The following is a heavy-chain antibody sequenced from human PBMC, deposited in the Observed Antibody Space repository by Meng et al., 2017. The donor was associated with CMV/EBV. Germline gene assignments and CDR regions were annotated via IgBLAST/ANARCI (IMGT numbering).Heavy chain of an antibody. V-gene: IGHV1-46*01. CDR2: INPSGGST. Sequence: ASVTVSCKASGYTFPSYYMHWVRQAPGQGLEWMGIINPSGGSTSYAQKFQGRVTMTRDTSTSTVYMELSSLRSEDTAVYYCARDFFSLEWLPYPPAPNWFDPWGQGTLVTVSS. CDR1: GYTFPSYY. CDR3: ARDFFSLEWLPYPPAPNWFDP. J-gene: IGHJ5*02. D-gene: IGHD3-3*01.